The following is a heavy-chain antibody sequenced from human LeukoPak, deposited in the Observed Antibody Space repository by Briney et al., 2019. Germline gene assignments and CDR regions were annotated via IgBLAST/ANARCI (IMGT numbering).Heavy chain of an antibody. CDR3: AGGNSGDY. CDR1: GFTFSYYG. CDR2: IRYDGSNK. Sequence: GGSLRLSCAASGFTFSYYGMHWVRQAPGKGLEWVAFIRYDGSNKYYANSVKGRSTISRDNSKNTLYLQMDSLRAEDTAVYYCAGGNSGDYWGQGTLVTVSS. V-gene: IGHV3-30*02. D-gene: IGHD4-23*01. J-gene: IGHJ4*02.